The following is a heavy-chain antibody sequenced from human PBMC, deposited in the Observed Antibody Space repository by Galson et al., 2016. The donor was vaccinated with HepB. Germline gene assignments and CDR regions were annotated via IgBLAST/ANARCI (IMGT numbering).Heavy chain of an antibody. CDR2: INPDGGST. Sequence: SVKVSCKASGYTFIRSYMYWVRQAPGQGLEWMGIINPDGGSTTYAQKFQGRVTMTRDTSTSTVFMELSSLRSEDTAVYYCTREGPNGYVNYFDYWGQGTLVTVSS. V-gene: IGHV1-46*01. D-gene: IGHD5-12*01. CDR1: GYTFIRSY. J-gene: IGHJ4*02. CDR3: TREGPNGYVNYFDY.